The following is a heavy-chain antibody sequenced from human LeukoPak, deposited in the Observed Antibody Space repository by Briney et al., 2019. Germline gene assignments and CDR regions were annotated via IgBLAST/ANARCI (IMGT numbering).Heavy chain of an antibody. V-gene: IGHV3-21*01. CDR2: ISSSSSYI. Sequence: TTGGSLSLSCAASGFTFSSYSMNWVRQAAGEGLGWVSSISSSSSYIYYADSVKGRFTISRDNSKNTLYLQINSLRGEDTAVYYCAKDEVTSTSQQQLAWYFDYWGQGTLVTVSS. D-gene: IGHD6-13*01. CDR3: AKDEVTSTSQQQLAWYFDY. J-gene: IGHJ4*02. CDR1: GFTFSSYS.